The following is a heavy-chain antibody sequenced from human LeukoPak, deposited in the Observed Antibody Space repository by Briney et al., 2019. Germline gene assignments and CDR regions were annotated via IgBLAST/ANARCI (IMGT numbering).Heavy chain of an antibody. V-gene: IGHV3-23*01. CDR1: GFTFSSYA. CDR2: ISGSGGDT. J-gene: IGHJ4*02. Sequence: GGSLRLSCAASGFTFSSYAMSWVRQAPGKGLEWVSAISGSGGDTYYTDSVKGRFTISRDNSKNTLYLQMNSLRAEDTAVYYCAREEGITGPYFDYWGQGTLVTVSS. CDR3: AREEGITGPYFDY. D-gene: IGHD1-20*01.